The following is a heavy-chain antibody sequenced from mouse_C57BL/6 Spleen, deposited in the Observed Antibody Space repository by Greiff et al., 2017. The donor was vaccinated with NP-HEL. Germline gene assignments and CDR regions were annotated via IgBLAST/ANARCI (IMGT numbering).Heavy chain of an antibody. CDR3: ARRGLLRYFDV. V-gene: IGHV1-50*01. D-gene: IGHD1-1*01. CDR2: IDPSDSYT. CDR1: GYTFTSYW. J-gene: IGHJ1*03. Sequence: QVQLQQPGAELVKPGASVKLSCKASGYTFTSYWMQWVKQRPGQGLEWIGEIDPSDSYTNYNQKFKGKATLTVDTSSSTAYMQLSSLTSEDSAVYYCARRGLLRYFDVWGTGTTVTVSS.